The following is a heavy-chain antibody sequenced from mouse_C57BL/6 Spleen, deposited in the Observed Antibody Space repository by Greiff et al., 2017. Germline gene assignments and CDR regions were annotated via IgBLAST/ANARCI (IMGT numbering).Heavy chain of an antibody. J-gene: IGHJ1*03. V-gene: IGHV1-78*01. CDR1: GYTFTDHT. Sequence: VQLQASDAELVKPGASVTISCKVSGYTFTDHTIHWMKQRPEQGLEWIGYLYPRDGSTKYNEKFKGKATLTADKSSITGDMQLNSLKSEDSEVYFCARGGDRYFDVWGKGTTVTVSS. D-gene: IGHD3-2*01. CDR2: LYPRDGST. CDR3: ARGGDRYFDV.